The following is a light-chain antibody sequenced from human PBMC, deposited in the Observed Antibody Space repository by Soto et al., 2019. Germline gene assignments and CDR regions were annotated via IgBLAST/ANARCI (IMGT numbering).Light chain of an antibody. Sequence: QSALTQPASVSGSPGQWITISCKGTSSDVGGYNYVSWYQQHPGKAPKLMIYDVSNRPSGVSNRFSGSKSVNTASLTISGLQAEDEADYYCSSYTSSSTYVFGTGTKVTVL. CDR2: DVS. CDR1: SSDVGGYNY. V-gene: IGLV2-14*01. CDR3: SSYTSSSTYV. J-gene: IGLJ1*01.